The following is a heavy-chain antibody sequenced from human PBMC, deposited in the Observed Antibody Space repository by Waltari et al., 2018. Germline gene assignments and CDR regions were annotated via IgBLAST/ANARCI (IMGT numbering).Heavy chain of an antibody. Sequence: EVQLLEPGGGLVQPGGSLRLPCAASGFTFSSYAMSWVRPASGKGLEWVSVIYSGGSTYYADSVKGRFTISRDNSKNTLYLQMNSLRAEDTAVYYCAKVTNYYDSSGGLAIDYWGQGTLVTVSS. CDR3: AKVTNYYDSSGGLAIDY. CDR2: IYSGGST. V-gene: IGHV3-23*03. D-gene: IGHD3-22*01. J-gene: IGHJ4*02. CDR1: GFTFSSYA.